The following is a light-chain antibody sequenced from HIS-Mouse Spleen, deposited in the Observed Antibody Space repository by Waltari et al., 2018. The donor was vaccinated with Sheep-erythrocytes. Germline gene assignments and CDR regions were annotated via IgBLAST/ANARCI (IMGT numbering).Light chain of an antibody. CDR1: SSDVGGYNY. CDR2: DVS. J-gene: IGLJ1*01. Sequence: QSALTQPRSVSGSPGQSVTISCPGTSSDVGGYNYLSWYQQHPGKAPKPMIYDVSKRPSGVPDRFSGSKSGNTASLTISGLQAEDEADYYCCSYAGSYNHVFATGTKVTVL. CDR3: CSYAGSYNHV. V-gene: IGLV2-11*01.